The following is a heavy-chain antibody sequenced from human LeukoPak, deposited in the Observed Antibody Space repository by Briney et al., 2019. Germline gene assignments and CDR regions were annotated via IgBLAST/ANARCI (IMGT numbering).Heavy chain of an antibody. CDR2: IYYSGTT. J-gene: IGHJ5*02. Sequence: SETLSLTCTVSGGSISSSSYYWGWIRQPPGKGLEWIGTIYYSGTTYYNPSLKSRVTISVDTSKNQFSLRLSSVTAADTAVYYCAREVDAAAAYNWFDPWGQGTLVTVSS. CDR3: AREVDAAAAYNWFDP. V-gene: IGHV4-39*07. CDR1: GGSISSSSYY. D-gene: IGHD2-2*01.